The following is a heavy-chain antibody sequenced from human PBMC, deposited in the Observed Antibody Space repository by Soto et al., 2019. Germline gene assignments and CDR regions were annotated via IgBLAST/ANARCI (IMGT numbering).Heavy chain of an antibody. CDR2: IKRDGSEK. CDR1: GFIFSTYW. D-gene: IGHD4-17*01. J-gene: IGHJ4*02. Sequence: ESGGGLVQPGGSLRLSCAASGFIFSTYWMNWVRQAPGKGLEWVANIKRDGSEKYYVDSLKGRFTISRDNAKNSLYLQMNSLRAEDTAVYYCAREWRTNYGDYGNFDYWGQGTLVTVSS. V-gene: IGHV3-7*03. CDR3: AREWRTNYGDYGNFDY.